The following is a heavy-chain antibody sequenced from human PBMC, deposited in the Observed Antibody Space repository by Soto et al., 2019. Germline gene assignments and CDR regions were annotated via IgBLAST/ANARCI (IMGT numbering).Heavy chain of an antibody. Sequence: QVQLQESGPGLVKPSETLSLTCTVSGGSISSYYWSWIRQPPGKGLEWIGYIYYSGSTNYNPSLKSRVTISVDTSKNQFSLKLSSVTAADTAVYYCARSVPAAILWVYYFDYWGQGTLVTVSS. J-gene: IGHJ4*02. D-gene: IGHD2-2*02. CDR1: GGSISSYY. CDR3: ARSVPAAILWVYYFDY. V-gene: IGHV4-59*01. CDR2: IYYSGST.